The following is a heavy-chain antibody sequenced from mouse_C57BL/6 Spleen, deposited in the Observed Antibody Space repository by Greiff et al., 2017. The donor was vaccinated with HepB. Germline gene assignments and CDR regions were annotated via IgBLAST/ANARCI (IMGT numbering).Heavy chain of an antibody. V-gene: IGHV1-20*01. CDR3: ARSREGYPLAY. D-gene: IGHD2-2*01. CDR1: GYSFTGYF. J-gene: IGHJ3*01. Sequence: VQLQQSGPELVKPGDSVKISCKASGYSFTGYFMNWVMQSHGKSLEWIGRINPYNGDTFYNQKFKGKATLTVDKSSSTAHMELRSLTSEDSAVYYCARSREGYPLAYWGQGTLVTVSA. CDR2: INPYNGDT.